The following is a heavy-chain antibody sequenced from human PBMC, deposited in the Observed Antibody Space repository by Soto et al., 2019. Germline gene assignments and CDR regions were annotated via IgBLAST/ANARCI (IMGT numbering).Heavy chain of an antibody. CDR3: AGHSLQQSFNY. Sequence: GGSLRLSCAASGFTFSSYAMSWVRQAPGKGLEWVSAISGSGGSTYYADSVKGRFTISRDNSKNTLYLQMNSLRAADTALYYCAGHSLQQSFNYWGQGTQVTVSS. V-gene: IGHV3-23*01. CDR1: GFTFSSYA. D-gene: IGHD6-13*01. J-gene: IGHJ4*02. CDR2: ISGSGGST.